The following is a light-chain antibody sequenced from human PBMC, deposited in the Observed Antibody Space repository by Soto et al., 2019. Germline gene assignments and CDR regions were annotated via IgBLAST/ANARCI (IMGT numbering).Light chain of an antibody. CDR1: TSDVGTFGL. V-gene: IGLV2-23*01. Sequence: HSALTQPASVSGSPGQSITISCSGTTSDVGTFGLVSWFQQHPGKAPKLMIYEGSKRPAGVSKRFSGSKSGDTASLTISGLQAEDEADYYCSSYAGSTTFYVFGTGTKVTVL. CDR2: EGS. J-gene: IGLJ1*01. CDR3: SSYAGSTTFYV.